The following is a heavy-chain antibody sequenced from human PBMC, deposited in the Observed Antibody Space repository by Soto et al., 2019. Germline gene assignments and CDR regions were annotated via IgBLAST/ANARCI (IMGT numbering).Heavy chain of an antibody. CDR2: ISSHISTL. D-gene: IGHD6-19*01. J-gene: IGHJ5*02. CDR3: VRDGSGNLYLNWFDP. CDR1: GFTVSSYS. V-gene: IGHV3-48*02. Sequence: PXESLSLSCAASGFTVSSYSKNWVRQAPGKGLEWISYISSHISTLHYADSVKGRFTISRDNAGNSLYLQMNSLRDEDTAVYYCVRDGSGNLYLNWFDPWGQGTLVTVSS.